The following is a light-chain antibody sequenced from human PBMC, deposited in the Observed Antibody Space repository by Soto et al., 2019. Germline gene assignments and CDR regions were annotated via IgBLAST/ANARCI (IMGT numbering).Light chain of an antibody. Sequence: QSALTQPASVSGSPGQSLTISCTGTSSDVGRYDFVSWYQQHPGKVPKVMIYEVSKRPSGVSSRFSGSKSGNMAFLTIYGLQAEDDADYYCCSDAGSGIYVFGTGTKLTVL. CDR1: SSDVGRYDF. V-gene: IGLV2-23*02. CDR3: CSDAGSGIYV. CDR2: EVS. J-gene: IGLJ1*01.